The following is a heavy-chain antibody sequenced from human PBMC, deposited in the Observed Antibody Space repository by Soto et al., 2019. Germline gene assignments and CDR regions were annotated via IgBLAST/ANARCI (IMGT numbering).Heavy chain of an antibody. J-gene: IGHJ4*02. V-gene: IGHV4-39*01. CDR1: GGSISSSSYY. CDR3: ARLTWGVLDY. D-gene: IGHD3-16*01. CDR2: IYYSGST. Sequence: SETLSLTCTVSGGSISSSSYYWGWIRHPPGKGLEWIGSIYYSGSTYYNPSLKSRVTISVDTSKNQFSLKLSSVTAADTAVYYCARLTWGVLDYWGQGTLVTVSS.